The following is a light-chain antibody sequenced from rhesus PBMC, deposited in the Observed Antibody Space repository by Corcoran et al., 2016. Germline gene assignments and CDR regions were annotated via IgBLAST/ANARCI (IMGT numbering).Light chain of an antibody. V-gene: IGKV1-22*01. CDR1: QSINSW. J-gene: IGKJ4*01. CDR3: QQYNSSPLT. Sequence: DIQMTQSPSSLSASVGDTVTITCRASQSINSWLAWYQQSPGKAPKLLIYGVSTLERGVSSSFSGGGSGTDFTLTISSLQSEDFATYYCQQYNSSPLTFGGGTKV. CDR2: GVS.